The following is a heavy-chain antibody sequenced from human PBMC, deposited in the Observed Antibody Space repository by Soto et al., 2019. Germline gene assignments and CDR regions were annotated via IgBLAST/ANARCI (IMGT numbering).Heavy chain of an antibody. Sequence: QLHLQESGSGLVRPSQTLSLTCGVSGGSISTFDYSWSWIRQAPGRGLEWIGSIYQSGRTYFIPSLKSRATMSLDKSKSQCSLKITSAVAADTARYYCAREMTIFGVAPGGGVDVWGQGTTVTVSS. J-gene: IGHJ6*02. CDR2: IYQSGRT. CDR3: AREMTIFGVAPGGGVDV. D-gene: IGHD3-3*01. V-gene: IGHV4-30-2*01. CDR1: GGSISTFDYS.